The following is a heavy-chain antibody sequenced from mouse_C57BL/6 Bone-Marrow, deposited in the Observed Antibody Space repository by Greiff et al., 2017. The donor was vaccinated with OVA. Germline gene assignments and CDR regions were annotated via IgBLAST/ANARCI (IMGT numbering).Heavy chain of an antibody. V-gene: IGHV1-69*01. D-gene: IGHD1-1*01. CDR2: IDPSDSYT. Sequence: VQLQQPGAELVMPGASVKLSCKASGYTFTSYWMHWVKQRPGQGLEWIGEIDPSDSYTNYNQKFKGKSTLTVDKSSSTAYMQLSSLTSEDSAVYYCAREEGGSSDWYFDVWGTGTTVTVSS. CDR1: GYTFTSYW. J-gene: IGHJ1*03. CDR3: AREEGGSSDWYFDV.